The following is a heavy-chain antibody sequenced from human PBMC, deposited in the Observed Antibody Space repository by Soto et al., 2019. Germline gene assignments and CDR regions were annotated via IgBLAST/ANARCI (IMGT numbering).Heavy chain of an antibody. Sequence: EVQRLESGGGLVQPGGSLRLSCAASGFTFSSYDMSWVRQAPGKGLEWVSIISGSGGSTYYADSVKGRFTISRDNSKNTLYLQMNSLRAEDTAVYYCAKRNNSWCFDDWGQGTLVTVSP. J-gene: IGHJ4*02. V-gene: IGHV3-23*01. CDR1: GFTFSSYD. CDR3: AKRNNSWCFDD. D-gene: IGHD6-13*01. CDR2: ISGSGGST.